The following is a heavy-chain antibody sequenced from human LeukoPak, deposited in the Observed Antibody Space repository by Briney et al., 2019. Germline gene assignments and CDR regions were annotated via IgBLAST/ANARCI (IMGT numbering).Heavy chain of an antibody. CDR1: GGSISSYY. CDR2: IYTSGST. CDR3: ARSKGNSGYDYHFDY. V-gene: IGHV4-4*07. D-gene: IGHD5-12*01. J-gene: IGHJ4*02. Sequence: PSETLSLTCIVSGGSISSYYWSWIRQPAGKGLEWIGRIYTSGSTSYNPSLKSRVTMSVDTSKNQFSLKLSSVTAADTAVYYCARSKGNSGYDYHFDYWGQGTLVTVSS.